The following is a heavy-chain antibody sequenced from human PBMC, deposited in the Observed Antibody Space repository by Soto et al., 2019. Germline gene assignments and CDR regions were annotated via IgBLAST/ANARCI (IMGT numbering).Heavy chain of an antibody. J-gene: IGHJ4*02. CDR3: ATSFRYFDN. V-gene: IGHV3-23*01. CDR1: GFTFRSFT. D-gene: IGHD3-9*01. Sequence: GGSLRLSCAASGFTFRSFTMNWVRQAPGKGLEWVTTISGTASRTYYVDSVKGRFFISRDNSKNTVTLQMNNLTVDDTAVYYCATSFRYFDNWGQGTRVTVSS. CDR2: ISGTASRT.